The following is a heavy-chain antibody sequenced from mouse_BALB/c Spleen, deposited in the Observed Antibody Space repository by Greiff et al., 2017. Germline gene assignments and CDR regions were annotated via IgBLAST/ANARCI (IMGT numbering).Heavy chain of an antibody. Sequence: VNLVESGPGLVQPSQSLSITCTVSGFSLTSYGVHWVRQSPGKGLEWLGVIWSGGSTDYNAAFISRLSISKDNSKSQVFFKMNSLQADDTAIYYCARNGYGNYVDWFAYWGQGTLVTVSA. CDR1: GFSLTSYG. CDR3: ARNGYGNYVDWFAY. V-gene: IGHV2-4-1*01. J-gene: IGHJ3*01. CDR2: IWSGGST. D-gene: IGHD2-10*02.